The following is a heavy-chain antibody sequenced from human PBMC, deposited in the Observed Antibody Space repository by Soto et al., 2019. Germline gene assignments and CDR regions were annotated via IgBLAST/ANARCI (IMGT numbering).Heavy chain of an antibody. J-gene: IGHJ4*02. CDR2: ISRSGTTI. CDR1: GFIFSRYN. Sequence: EVQLVESGGGLVQPGGSLRLSCAASGFIFSRYNMHWVRQAPGKGLEWLSYISRSGTTIYYADSVRGRFTISRDNAKNSLFLQINILRVEDTAVYYCAMPDYYDTTGYFEDWGQGTLVTVSS. D-gene: IGHD3-22*01. CDR3: AMPDYYDTTGYFED. V-gene: IGHV3-48*01.